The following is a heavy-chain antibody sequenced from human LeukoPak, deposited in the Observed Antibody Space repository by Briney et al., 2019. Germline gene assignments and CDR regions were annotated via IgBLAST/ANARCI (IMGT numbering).Heavy chain of an antibody. CDR1: GFTFSSYW. Sequence: GGSLRLSCIASGFTFSSYWMHWVRQDPRKGLVWVSRINGDGRNINYADSVTGQFTISRDNAKNTLYLHMNTLRVEDTAVYYCARERGRVGASLRWGQGTLVTVSS. D-gene: IGHD1-26*01. CDR2: INGDGRNI. V-gene: IGHV3-74*01. CDR3: ARERGRVGASLR. J-gene: IGHJ4*02.